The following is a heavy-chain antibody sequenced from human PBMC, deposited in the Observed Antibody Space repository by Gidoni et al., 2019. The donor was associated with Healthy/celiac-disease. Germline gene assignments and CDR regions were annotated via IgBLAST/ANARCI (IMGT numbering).Heavy chain of an antibody. CDR3: ARLGEGPGDYGINFDY. V-gene: IGHV5-10-1*01. CDR2: YT. J-gene: IGHJ4*02. D-gene: IGHD3-16*01. Sequence: YTNYSPSFQGHVTISADKSISTAYLQWSSLKASDTAMYYCARLGEGPGDYGINFDYWGQGTLVTVSS.